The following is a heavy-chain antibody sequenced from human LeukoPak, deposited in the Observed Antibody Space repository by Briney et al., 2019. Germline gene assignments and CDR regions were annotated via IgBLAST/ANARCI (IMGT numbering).Heavy chain of an antibody. Sequence: SETLSLTCAVYGGSFSGYYWSWIRQPPGKGLEWIGEINHSGSTNYNPSLKSRVTISVDTSKNQFSLKLSSVTAADTAVYYCARGRPPITIFGVVIEDPYYYYGMDVWGQGTAVTVSS. CDR1: GGSFSGYY. CDR3: ARGRPPITIFGVVIEDPYYYYGMDV. D-gene: IGHD3-3*01. V-gene: IGHV4-34*01. CDR2: INHSGST. J-gene: IGHJ6*02.